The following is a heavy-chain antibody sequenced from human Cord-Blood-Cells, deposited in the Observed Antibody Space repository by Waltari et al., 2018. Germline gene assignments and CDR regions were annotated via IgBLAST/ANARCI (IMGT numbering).Heavy chain of an antibody. D-gene: IGHD7-27*01. CDR1: GGSFSGYY. CDR3: ARPSSGYYFDY. V-gene: IGHV4-34*01. J-gene: IGHJ4*02. CDR2: INHSGST. Sequence: QVQLQQWGAGLLKPSETLSLTCAVYGGSFSGYYWSWIRQPPGKGLEWIGEINHSGSTNDNPSLKSRVTISVATSKNQFSLKLSSVTAADTAVYYCARPSSGYYFDYWGQGTLVTVSS.